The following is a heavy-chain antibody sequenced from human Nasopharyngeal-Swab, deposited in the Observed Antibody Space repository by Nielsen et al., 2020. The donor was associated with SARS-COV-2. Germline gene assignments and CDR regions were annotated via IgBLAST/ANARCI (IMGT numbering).Heavy chain of an antibody. D-gene: IGHD1-26*01. CDR3: AKGGIVGATSTGDY. V-gene: IGHV3-23*01. Sequence: GESLKISCAASGFTFSSYAMSWVRQAPGKGLEWVSAISGSGGSTYYADPVKGRFTISRDNSKNTLYLQMNSLRAEDTAVYYCAKGGIVGATSTGDYWGQGTLVTVSS. CDR1: GFTFSSYA. CDR2: ISGSGGST. J-gene: IGHJ4*02.